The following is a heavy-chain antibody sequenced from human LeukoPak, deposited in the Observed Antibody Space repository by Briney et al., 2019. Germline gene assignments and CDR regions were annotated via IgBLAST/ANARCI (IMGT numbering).Heavy chain of an antibody. CDR3: ARNLGSGSYSYYYYGMDV. CDR2: ISSSSSYI. D-gene: IGHD3-10*01. J-gene: IGHJ6*02. Sequence: GGSLRLSCAAYGFTFSSYSMNWVRQAPGKGLEWVSSISSSSSYIYYADSVKGRFTISRDNAKNSLYLQMNSLRAEDTAVYYCARNLGSGSYSYYYYGMDVWGQGTTVTVSS. CDR1: GFTFSSYS. V-gene: IGHV3-21*01.